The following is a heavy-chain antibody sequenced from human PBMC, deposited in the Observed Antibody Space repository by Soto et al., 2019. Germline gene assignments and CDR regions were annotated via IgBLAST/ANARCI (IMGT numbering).Heavy chain of an antibody. Sequence: PSQTLSLTCAISGDSVSSNSAAWNWIRQSPSRGLEWLGGTYYRSKWCNDYAVSVKSRITINPDTSKNQFSLQLNSVTPEDTAVYYCARHLTSRWRFDAFDIWGQGTMVTVSS. CDR3: ARHLTSRWRFDAFDI. CDR1: GDSVSSNSAA. D-gene: IGHD3-3*01. J-gene: IGHJ3*02. V-gene: IGHV6-1*01. CDR2: TYYRSKWCN.